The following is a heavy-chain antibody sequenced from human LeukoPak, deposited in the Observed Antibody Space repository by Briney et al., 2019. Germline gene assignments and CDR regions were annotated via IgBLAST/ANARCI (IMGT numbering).Heavy chain of an antibody. CDR2: IYYSGST. J-gene: IGHJ3*02. CDR3: AREGGQWLRGAFDI. CDR1: GGSISSYY. Sequence: PSETLSLTCTVSGGSISSYYWSWIRQPPGKGLEWIGYIYYSGSTNYNPSLKCRVTISVDTSKNQFSLKLSSVTAADTAVYYCAREGGQWLRGAFDIWGQGTMVTVSS. D-gene: IGHD6-19*01. V-gene: IGHV4-59*12.